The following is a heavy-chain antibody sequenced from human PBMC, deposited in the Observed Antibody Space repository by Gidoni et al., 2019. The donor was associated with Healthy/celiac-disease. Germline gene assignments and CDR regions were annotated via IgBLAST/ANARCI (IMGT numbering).Heavy chain of an antibody. CDR3: ERGVVPAAYFDY. D-gene: IGHD2-2*01. Sequence: QVQLQPWCEGLLKPSETLSLTCAVYGGSFSGYYWSWSRQPPGKGLEWIGESNHSGSTNNNPSLKGKGTISVETAKNQFTGKLSTVTAADADVYYCERGVVPAAYFDYWGQGTLVTVSS. CDR1: GGSFSGYY. J-gene: IGHJ4*02. CDR2: SNHSGST. V-gene: IGHV4-34*04.